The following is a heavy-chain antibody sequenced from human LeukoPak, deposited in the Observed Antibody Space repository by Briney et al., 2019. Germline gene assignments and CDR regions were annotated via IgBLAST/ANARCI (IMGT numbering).Heavy chain of an antibody. Sequence: GESLRLSCAASGFTFSSYGMHWVRQAPGKGLEWVAVISYDGSKYYADSVKGRFTISRDNSKNTLYLQMNSLRAEDTAVYYCAKGEYYSIDYWGQGTLVTVSS. CDR2: ISYDGSK. CDR1: GFTFSSYG. D-gene: IGHD2/OR15-2a*01. J-gene: IGHJ4*02. CDR3: AKGEYYSIDY. V-gene: IGHV3-30*18.